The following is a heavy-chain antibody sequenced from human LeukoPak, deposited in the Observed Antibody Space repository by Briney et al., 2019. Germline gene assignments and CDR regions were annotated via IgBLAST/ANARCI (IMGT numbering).Heavy chain of an antibody. J-gene: IGHJ5*02. D-gene: IGHD3-3*01. Sequence: PSETLSLTCAVYGGSFSGYYRSWIRQPPGKGLEWIGEINHSGSTNYNPSLKSRVTISVDTSKNQFSLKLSSVTAADTAVYYCARGPWEWLLYRNWFDPWGQRTLVTVSS. CDR3: ARGPWEWLLYRNWFDP. CDR2: INHSGST. V-gene: IGHV4-34*01. CDR1: GGSFSGYY.